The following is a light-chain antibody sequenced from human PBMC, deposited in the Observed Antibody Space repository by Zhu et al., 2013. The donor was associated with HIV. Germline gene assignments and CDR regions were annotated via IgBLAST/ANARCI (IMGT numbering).Light chain of an antibody. CDR2: EVY. V-gene: IGLV2-8*01. Sequence: QSALTQPPSASGSPGQSVTISCTGTSSDVGRYNYVSWYQQHPGKAPKLIIYEVYKRPSGVPDRFSASKNGNTASLIVSGLQAEDEADYYCSSYTSSTTLVFGTGTKVTVL. J-gene: IGLJ1*01. CDR1: SSDVGRYNY. CDR3: SSYTSSTTLV.